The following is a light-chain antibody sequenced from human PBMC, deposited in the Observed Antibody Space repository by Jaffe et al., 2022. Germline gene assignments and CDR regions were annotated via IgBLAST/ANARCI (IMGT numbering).Light chain of an antibody. CDR3: QQSYSTPRT. Sequence: DIQMTQSPSSLSASVGDRVTITCRASQSASSYLNWYQQKPGKAPKLLIYGASSLESGVPSRFSGSGSGTDFTLTISSLQPEDFATYYCQQSYSTPRTFGQGTKLEIK. J-gene: IGKJ2*01. CDR2: GAS. CDR1: QSASSY. V-gene: IGKV1-39*01.